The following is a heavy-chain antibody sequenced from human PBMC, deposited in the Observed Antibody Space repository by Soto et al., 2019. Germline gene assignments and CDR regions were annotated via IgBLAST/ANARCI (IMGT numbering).Heavy chain of an antibody. D-gene: IGHD3-10*01. Sequence: PGGSLRLSCAASGFIFSSYAMYWVRQAPGKGLEWVAVISYDGSNEYYADSVKGRFTISRDNSKNTMYLQMNSLRAEDTAVYYCARDGVEGNYYGSGSLYYYYYAMDVWGQGTTVTVSS. V-gene: IGHV3-30-3*01. J-gene: IGHJ6*02. CDR3: ARDGVEGNYYGSGSLYYYYYAMDV. CDR2: ISYDGSNE. CDR1: GFIFSSYA.